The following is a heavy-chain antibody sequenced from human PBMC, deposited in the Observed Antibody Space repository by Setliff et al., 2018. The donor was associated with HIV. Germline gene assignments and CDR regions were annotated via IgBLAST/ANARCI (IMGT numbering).Heavy chain of an antibody. J-gene: IGHJ4*02. CDR1: GFPFNTYI. V-gene: IGHV3-21*01. D-gene: IGHD2-8*01. CDR2: ISSSGVYI. CDR3: ARDRLTNVRYWTSDY. Sequence: GSLRLSCVASGFPFNTYIMNWVRQAPGGGLEWVSSISSSGVYIQYGDSVKGRFSISRDNAKNSLYLVMNDLRADDTATYYCARDRLTNVRYWTSDYWGQGTQVTVSS.